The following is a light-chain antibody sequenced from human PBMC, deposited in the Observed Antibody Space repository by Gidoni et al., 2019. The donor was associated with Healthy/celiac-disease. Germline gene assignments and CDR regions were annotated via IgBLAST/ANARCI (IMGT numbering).Light chain of an antibody. Sequence: EILLTPSPATLSLSPGERATLSCRASQSVSSYLAWYQQKPGQAPRLLIYDSSNRATGIPARFSGSGSGTDFTLTSSSLEPEDFAVYYCQQRSNWPLTFGGGTKVEIK. CDR1: QSVSSY. CDR2: DSS. J-gene: IGKJ4*01. V-gene: IGKV3-11*01. CDR3: QQRSNWPLT.